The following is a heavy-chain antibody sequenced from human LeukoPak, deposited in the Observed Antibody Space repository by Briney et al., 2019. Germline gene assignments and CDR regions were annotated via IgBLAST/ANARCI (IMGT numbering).Heavy chain of an antibody. CDR3: ARDGEQQLPLPRYFDY. D-gene: IGHD6-13*01. CDR2: INAGNGNT. V-gene: IGHV1-3*03. J-gene: IGHJ4*02. CDR1: GYTFTSYA. Sequence: ASVKVSCKASGYTFTSYAMHWVRQAPGQRLEWMGWINAGNGNTKYSQEFQGRVTITRDTSASTAYMELSSLRSEDTAVYYCARDGEQQLPLPRYFDYWGQGTLVTVSS.